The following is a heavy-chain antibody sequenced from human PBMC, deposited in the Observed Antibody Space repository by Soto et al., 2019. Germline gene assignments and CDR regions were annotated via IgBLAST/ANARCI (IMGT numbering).Heavy chain of an antibody. J-gene: IGHJ4*02. CDR1: GGTFKNNG. D-gene: IGHD5-12*01. V-gene: IGHV1-69*01. CDR3: ARENGVAVGTILYYFDH. CDR2: IIPVFGTR. Sequence: QVQLVQSGAEVKKPGSSVKVACRAPGGTFKNNGISWVRQAPGQGLEWMGGIIPVFGTRKYAQSCQGRLTITADDATSTAYMELSSMRSDDTAVYFCARENGVAVGTILYYFDHWGQGTQVTVSS.